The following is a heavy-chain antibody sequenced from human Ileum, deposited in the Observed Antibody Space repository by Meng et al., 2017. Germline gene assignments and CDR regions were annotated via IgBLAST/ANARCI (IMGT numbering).Heavy chain of an antibody. Sequence: QVQLQQSGPGRVKASQTLSLTCAIPGDSVSSNSAAWNWIRQSPSRGLEWLGRTYYRSKWYNDYAVSVKSRITINPDTSKNQFSLELNSVTPEDTAVYYCAKDGTSGSYLGLYYWGQGTLVTVSS. CDR3: AKDGTSGSYLGLYY. J-gene: IGHJ4*02. CDR1: GDSVSSNSAA. CDR2: TYYRSKWYN. D-gene: IGHD1-26*01. V-gene: IGHV6-1*01.